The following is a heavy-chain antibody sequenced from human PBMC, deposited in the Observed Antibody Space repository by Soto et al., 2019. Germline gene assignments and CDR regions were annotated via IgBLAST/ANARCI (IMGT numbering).Heavy chain of an antibody. CDR3: ARGEVAVAGDDAFAL. J-gene: IGHJ3*01. CDR2: IYHSGST. D-gene: IGHD6-19*01. CDR1: GGSISSSNW. V-gene: IGHV4-4*02. Sequence: QVQLQESGPGLVKPSGTLSLTCAVSGGSISSSNWWSWVRQPPGKGLEWIGEIYHSGSTNYNPSFQSRVTVSAEKSKHQCPLTLSSATAADTAVLYCARGEVAVAGDDAFALWGQGTMVTVSS.